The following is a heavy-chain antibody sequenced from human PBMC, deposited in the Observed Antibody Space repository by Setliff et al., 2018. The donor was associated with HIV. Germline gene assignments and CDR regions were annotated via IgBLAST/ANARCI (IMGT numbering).Heavy chain of an antibody. V-gene: IGHV4-61*09. CDR1: GGSVNSGNYH. Sequence: PSETLSLTCSVSGGSVNSGNYHWAWIRQPAGKGLEWIGHIYTSGSPHYKSSLTSRLTISLDTSRNQFSLKLTSVTAADTAMYFCARDATSEGYMDVWGKGTTVTVSS. CDR2: IYTSGSP. CDR3: ARDATSEGYMDV. J-gene: IGHJ6*03.